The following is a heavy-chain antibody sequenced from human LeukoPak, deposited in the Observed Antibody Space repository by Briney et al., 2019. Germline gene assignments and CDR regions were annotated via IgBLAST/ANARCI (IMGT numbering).Heavy chain of an antibody. D-gene: IGHD3-3*01. CDR3: ARDSSPLRFFL. Sequence: SETLSLTCAVSGYSISSGYYWGWIRQPPGKGLEWIGTIYHSGSTYYNPSLKSRVTVSVDISKDQFSLNLSSVTAADTAVYYCARDSSPLRFFLWGQGTLVTVS. J-gene: IGHJ4*02. CDR1: GYSISSGYY. CDR2: IYHSGST. V-gene: IGHV4-38-2*02.